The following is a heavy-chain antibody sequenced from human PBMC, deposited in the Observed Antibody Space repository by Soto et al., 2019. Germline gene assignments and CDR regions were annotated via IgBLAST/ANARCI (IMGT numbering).Heavy chain of an antibody. CDR3: ARGSGSLYYFDY. Sequence: EVQLVESGGGLIQPGGSLRLSCAASGFSVSTNYMTWVRQAPGKGLEWVSVIYSGGSTYYTDSVKGRFTISRDNSKNTLYLQMNRLRADDTAVYYCARGSGSLYYFDYWGQGTLVTVSS. D-gene: IGHD1-26*01. V-gene: IGHV3-53*01. J-gene: IGHJ4*02. CDR2: IYSGGST. CDR1: GFSVSTNY.